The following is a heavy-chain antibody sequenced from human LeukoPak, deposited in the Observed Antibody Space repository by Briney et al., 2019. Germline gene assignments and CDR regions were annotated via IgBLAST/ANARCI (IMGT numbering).Heavy chain of an antibody. V-gene: IGHV1-69*06. CDR1: GYTFTNYG. J-gene: IGHJ3*02. D-gene: IGHD4-17*01. CDR2: IIPIFGTA. Sequence: ASVKVSCKASGYTFTNYGFSWVRQAPGQGLEWMGGIIPIFGTANYARKFQGRVTITADKSTSTAYMELSSLRSEDTAVYYCARDGGDYGDYEGAFDIWGQGTMVTVSS. CDR3: ARDGGDYGDYEGAFDI.